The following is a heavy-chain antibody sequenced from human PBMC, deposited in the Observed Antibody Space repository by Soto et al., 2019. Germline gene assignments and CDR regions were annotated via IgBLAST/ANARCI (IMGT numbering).Heavy chain of an antibody. J-gene: IGHJ5*02. Sequence: ALCLTGTVSGGAISSGVYYWSWIRQHPGKGLEWIGYIYYSGSTYYNPSLKSRATISVDTSKNQFSLKLSSVTAADTAVYYRARAKTAPVAPGWWFDPWGQGTLVTVSS. V-gene: IGHV4-31*03. CDR1: GGAISSGVYY. D-gene: IGHD2-15*01. CDR3: ARAKTAPVAPGWWFDP. CDR2: IYYSGST.